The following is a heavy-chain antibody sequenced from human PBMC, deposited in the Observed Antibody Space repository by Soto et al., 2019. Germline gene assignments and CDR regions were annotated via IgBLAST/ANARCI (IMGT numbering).Heavy chain of an antibody. J-gene: IGHJ5*01. CDR3: AHAMLYCTGGSCSTWFDS. CDR1: GFSLSTHGVG. D-gene: IGHD2-15*01. Sequence: QITLKESGPTLVKPTQTLTLTCTFSGFSLSTHGVGVGWVRQPAGKALEWLALIYWDDDKRYSASLSSSLTIPKDTSKNQVVLTSTNMDPVDTDTYYCAHAMLYCTGGSCSTWFDSWGQGTLVTVSS. V-gene: IGHV2-5*02. CDR2: IYWDDDK.